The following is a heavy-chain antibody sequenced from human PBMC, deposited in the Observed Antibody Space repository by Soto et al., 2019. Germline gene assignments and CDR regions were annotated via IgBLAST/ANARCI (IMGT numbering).Heavy chain of an antibody. CDR3: ARDGREMQWLDFFDY. D-gene: IGHD6-19*01. V-gene: IGHV3-30*04. J-gene: IGHJ4*02. CDR1: GFTFNTYA. CDR2: MSHGGGNK. Sequence: QVQLVESGGGVVQPGRSLRLSCAASGFTFNTYAIHWVRQAPGKGLEWVAVMSHGGGNKYYAESVKGRFTISRDNSKNTLYLQMSSLRTEDTAVYYCARDGREMQWLDFFDYWGQGTLVTVSS.